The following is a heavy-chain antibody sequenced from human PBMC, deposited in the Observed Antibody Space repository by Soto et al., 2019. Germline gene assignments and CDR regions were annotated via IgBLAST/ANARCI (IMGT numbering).Heavy chain of an antibody. CDR2: IFYLGSS. CDR1: GDSIISSDFY. CDR3: ARHSLAIRKNNWFVP. J-gene: IGHJ5*02. Sequence: SETLSLTCTVSGDSIISSDFYWGWFRHPPGNGLEWIGSIFYLGSSYYNPSLKSRVTMSVYTSKNQFSLRLRSVTAADTALYFCARHSLAIRKNNWFVPWGQGIMVTV. V-gene: IGHV4-39*01. D-gene: IGHD3-3*02.